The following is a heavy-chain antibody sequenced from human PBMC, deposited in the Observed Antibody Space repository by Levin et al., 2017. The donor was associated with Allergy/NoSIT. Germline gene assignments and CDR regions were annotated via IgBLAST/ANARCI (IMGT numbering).Heavy chain of an antibody. D-gene: IGHD2-15*01. J-gene: IGHJ4*02. CDR1: GFTFSDVY. CDR3: ATGDCTGGSCHFFDY. CDR2: IKRKIDGETT. Sequence: GESLKISCAASGFTFSDVYMHWVRQAPGKGLEWVGRIKRKIDGETTDYAAPVKGRFTIPRDDSKNSLYLEMKNLKAEDAAVYYCATGDCTGGSCHFFDYWGQGTLVTVSS. V-gene: IGHV3-15*01.